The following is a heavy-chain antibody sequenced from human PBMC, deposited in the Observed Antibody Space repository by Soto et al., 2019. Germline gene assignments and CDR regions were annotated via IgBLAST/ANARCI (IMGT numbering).Heavy chain of an antibody. D-gene: IGHD1-26*01. V-gene: IGHV4-39*01. CDR2: IFYSGST. Sequence: PLGTLSLTCTVSGGSISSSSYYWGWVRQPPGKGLEWIGSIFYSGSTYYNPSLRSRVTISVDTSKNQFSLKLSSVTAADTAVYYCARLFPHSGGWPPDSWGQGTLVTVSS. CDR3: ARLFPHSGGWPPDS. CDR1: GGSISSSSYY. J-gene: IGHJ4*02.